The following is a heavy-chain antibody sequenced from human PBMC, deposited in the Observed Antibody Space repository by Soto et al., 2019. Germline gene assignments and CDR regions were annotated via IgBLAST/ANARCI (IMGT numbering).Heavy chain of an antibody. J-gene: IGHJ2*01. CDR1: GGTFSSYA. D-gene: IGHD2-15*01. CDR3: ARVVTVVKSFHYWYFDL. V-gene: IGHV1-69*12. CDR2: MIPMFGTT. Sequence: QVELVQSGAEVKKPGSSVKVSCKASGGTFSSYAISWVRQAPGQGLEWMGGMIPMFGTTNYAQKFQGRVTITADESTSTAYMELSSLRSEDTAVYYCARVVTVVKSFHYWYFDLWGRGTLVTVSS.